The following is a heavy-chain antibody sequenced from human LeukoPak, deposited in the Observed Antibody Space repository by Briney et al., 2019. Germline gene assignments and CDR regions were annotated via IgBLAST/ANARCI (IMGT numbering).Heavy chain of an antibody. CDR2: INHSGST. CDR3: AEAHYDILTGYKFDY. V-gene: IGHV4-34*01. CDR1: GGSFSGYY. Sequence: SETLSLTCAVYGGSFSGYYWSWIRQPPGKGLEWIGEINHSGSTNYNPSLKSRVTISVDTSKNQFSLKLSSVTAADTAVYYCAEAHYDILTGYKFDYWGQGTLVTVSS. D-gene: IGHD3-9*01. J-gene: IGHJ4*02.